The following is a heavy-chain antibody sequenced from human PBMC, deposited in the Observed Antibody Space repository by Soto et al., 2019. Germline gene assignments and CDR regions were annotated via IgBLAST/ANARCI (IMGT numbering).Heavy chain of an antibody. CDR3: AREGSSSWYRYYYYGMDL. CDR2: ISAYNGNT. D-gene: IGHD6-13*01. CDR1: GYTFTIYG. J-gene: IGHJ6*02. Sequence: ASVKMSCKASGYTFTIYGISWVRQAPGQGLEWTGWISAYNGNTNYAQKLQGRVTMTTDTSTSTAYMELRSLRSDDTAVYYCAREGSSSWYRYYYYGMDLWGQGTTVTVSS. V-gene: IGHV1-18*01.